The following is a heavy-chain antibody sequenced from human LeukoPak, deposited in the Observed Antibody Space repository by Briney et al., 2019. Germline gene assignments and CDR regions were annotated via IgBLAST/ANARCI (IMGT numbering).Heavy chain of an antibody. CDR3: ARQRPIVAVPGSFDI. D-gene: IGHD2-2*01. V-gene: IGHV4-38-2*01. J-gene: IGHJ3*02. CDR1: GYSISSDYY. Sequence: SETLSLTCAVSGYSISSDYYWGWVRQPPGKGLEWIGNIYHSGTTYYNPSLKSRVTISVDTSKNQFSLKLTSVTAADTAVYYCARQRPIVAVPGSFDIWGQGTMVTVSS. CDR2: IYHSGTT.